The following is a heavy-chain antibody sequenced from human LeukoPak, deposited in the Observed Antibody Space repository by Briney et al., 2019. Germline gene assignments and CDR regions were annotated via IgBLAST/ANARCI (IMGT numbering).Heavy chain of an antibody. D-gene: IGHD2-2*01. CDR1: GFTVSSNY. J-gene: IGHJ4*02. V-gene: IGHV3-53*01. CDR2: IYSGGST. Sequence: PGGSLRLSCAASGFTVSSNYMSWVRQAPGKGLEWVSVIYSGGSTYYADSVKGRFTISRDNSKNTLYLQMNSLRAEDTAVYYCAKSMDGVVPAAISDYWGQGTLVTVSS. CDR3: AKSMDGVVPAAISDY.